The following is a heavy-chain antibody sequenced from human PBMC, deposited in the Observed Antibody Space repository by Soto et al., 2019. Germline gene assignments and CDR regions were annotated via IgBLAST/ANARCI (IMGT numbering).Heavy chain of an antibody. Sequence: ASVKVSCKASGRTFSSYAISWVRQAPGQVLEWMGGIIPIFGTANYAQKFQGRVTITADKSTSTAYMELSSLRSEDTAVYYCAQGGVVVVAATPFHFDYWGQGTLVTVSS. D-gene: IGHD2-15*01. CDR3: AQGGVVVVAATPFHFDY. V-gene: IGHV1-69*06. CDR1: GRTFSSYA. J-gene: IGHJ4*02. CDR2: IIPIFGTA.